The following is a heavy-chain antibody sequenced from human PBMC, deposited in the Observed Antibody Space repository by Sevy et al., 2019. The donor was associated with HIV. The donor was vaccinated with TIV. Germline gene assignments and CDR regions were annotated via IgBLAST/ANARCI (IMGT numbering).Heavy chain of an antibody. CDR1: AFTFSNDW. Sequence: GSLRLSCVASAFTFSNDWMTWVRQAPGKGLEWVGHIRSATDGGTTDYAAPVKGRFTISRHDSNNTVYLEMNSLKIDDTGVYFCATLSGNYWGDWLDPWGQGTLVTVSS. D-gene: IGHD5-12*01. V-gene: IGHV3-15*07. CDR2: IRSATDGGTT. CDR3: ATLSGNYWGDWLDP. J-gene: IGHJ5*02.